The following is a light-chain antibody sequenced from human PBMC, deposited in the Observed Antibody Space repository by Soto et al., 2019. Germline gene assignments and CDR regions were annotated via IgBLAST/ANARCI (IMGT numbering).Light chain of an antibody. CDR2: LNSDGSH. Sequence: QTVVTQLPSASASLGASVKLTCTLSSGHSSYAIAWHQQQPEKGPRYLMKLNSDGSHSKGDGIPDRFSGSSSGAERYLTISSLQSEDEADYYCQIWGTGTYVVFGGGTKVTVL. J-gene: IGLJ2*01. V-gene: IGLV4-69*01. CDR3: QIWGTGTYVV. CDR1: SGHSSYA.